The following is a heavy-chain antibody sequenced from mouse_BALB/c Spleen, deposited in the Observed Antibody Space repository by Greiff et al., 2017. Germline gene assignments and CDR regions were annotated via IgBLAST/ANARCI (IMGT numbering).Heavy chain of an antibody. V-gene: IGHV2-5-1*01. CDR2: IWRGGST. Sequence: QVQLQQSGPSLVQPSQSLSITCTVSGFSLTSYGVHWVRQSPGKGLEWLGVIWRGGSTDYNAAFMSRLSITKDNSKSQVFFKMNSLQADDTAIYYCAKSSYDGYPYYFDYWGQGTTLTVSS. D-gene: IGHD2-3*01. CDR1: GFSLTSYG. J-gene: IGHJ2*01. CDR3: AKSSYDGYPYYFDY.